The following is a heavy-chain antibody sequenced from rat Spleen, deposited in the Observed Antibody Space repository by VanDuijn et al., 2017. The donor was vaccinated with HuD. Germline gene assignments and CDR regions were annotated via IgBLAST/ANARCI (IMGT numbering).Heavy chain of an antibody. CDR1: GFTFSNYY. CDR3: ARPPYYSSYMGVMDA. V-gene: IGHV5-25*01. J-gene: IGHJ4*01. CDR2: ISTGGGNT. Sequence: EVQLVESGGGLVQPGRSMKLSCAALGFTFSNYYMAWVRQAPTKGLEWVASISTGGGNTYYRDSVKGRFTISRDNAKSTLYLQMDSLRSEDTATYYCARPPYYSSYMGVMDAWGQGSSVTVSS. D-gene: IGHD1-2*01.